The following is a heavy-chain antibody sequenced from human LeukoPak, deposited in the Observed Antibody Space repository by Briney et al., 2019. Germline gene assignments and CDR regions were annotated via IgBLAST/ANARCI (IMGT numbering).Heavy chain of an antibody. J-gene: IGHJ5*02. Sequence: GGSLRLSCAASGFTFSSYGMHWVRQAPGKGLEWVAFIRYDGSNKYYADSVKGRFTISRDNSKNTLYLQMNSLRAEDTAVYYCANEGLPYNWFDPWGQGTLVTVSS. D-gene: IGHD2-15*01. V-gene: IGHV3-30*02. CDR2: IRYDGSNK. CDR1: GFTFSSYG. CDR3: ANEGLPYNWFDP.